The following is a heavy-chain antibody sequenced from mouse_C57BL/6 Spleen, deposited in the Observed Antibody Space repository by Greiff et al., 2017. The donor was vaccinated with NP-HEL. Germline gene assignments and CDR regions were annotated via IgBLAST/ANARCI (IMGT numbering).Heavy chain of an antibody. CDR1: GFSLTSYG. CDR2: IWRGGST. CDR3: AKEDGYYNFDV. Sequence: VKLQESGPGLVQPSQSLSITCTVSGFSLTSYGVHWVRQSPGKGLEWLGVIWRGGSTDYNAAFMSRLSITKDNSKSQVFFKMNSLQADDTAIYYCAKEDGYYNFDVWGTGTTVTVSS. D-gene: IGHD2-3*01. J-gene: IGHJ1*03. V-gene: IGHV2-5*01.